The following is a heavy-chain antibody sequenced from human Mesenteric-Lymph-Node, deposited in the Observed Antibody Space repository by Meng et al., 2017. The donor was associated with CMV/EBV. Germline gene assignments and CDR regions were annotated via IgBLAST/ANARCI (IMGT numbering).Heavy chain of an antibody. Sequence: FTFSGYAMHWVRQAPGKGLEWVAVISYDGSNKYYADSVKGRFTISRDNSKNTLYLQMNSLRAEDTAVYYCAVPPPDCSSTSCYTGFDYWGQGTLVTVSS. D-gene: IGHD2-2*02. CDR2: ISYDGSNK. V-gene: IGHV3-30*04. J-gene: IGHJ4*02. CDR1: FTFSGYA. CDR3: AVPPPDCSSTSCYTGFDY.